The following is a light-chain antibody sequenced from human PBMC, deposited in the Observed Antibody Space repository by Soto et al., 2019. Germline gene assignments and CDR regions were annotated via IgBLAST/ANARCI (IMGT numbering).Light chain of an antibody. Sequence: EIVLTQSPATLSLSPGERATLSCRASQSVSSYLAWYQQKPGQAPRLLIYDASNRATGIPARFSGSGPGTDFPLTISSLEPEDFAVYYCQQRSNWPPKYTFGQGTKLEIK. J-gene: IGKJ2*01. CDR2: DAS. CDR3: QQRSNWPPKYT. CDR1: QSVSSY. V-gene: IGKV3-11*01.